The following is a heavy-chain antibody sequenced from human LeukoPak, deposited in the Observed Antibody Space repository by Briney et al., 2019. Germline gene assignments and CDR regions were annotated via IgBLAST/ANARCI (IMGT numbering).Heavy chain of an antibody. J-gene: IGHJ3*01. V-gene: IGHV5-51*01. Sequence: GESLKISCKGSGYSFSTYWIGWVRQMPGKGLELMGVIYPGDSDTRYGRSFKGHVTISADNSVSTAYLQWSGLKASDTAIYYCARLRTSSYCSSTRCYTADAFDVWGHGTVVTVS. CDR1: GYSFSTYW. CDR3: ARLRTSSYCSSTRCYTADAFDV. D-gene: IGHD2-2*02. CDR2: IYPGDSDT.